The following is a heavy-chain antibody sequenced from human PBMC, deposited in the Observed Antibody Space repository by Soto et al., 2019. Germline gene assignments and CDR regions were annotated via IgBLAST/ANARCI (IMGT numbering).Heavy chain of an antibody. CDR1: GYTFTSYG. CDR3: ARIPLVVGATLIDY. CDR2: ISAYNGNT. J-gene: IGHJ4*02. V-gene: IGHV1-18*01. Sequence: QVQLVQSGAXXKKPGASVKVSFKASGYTFTSYGISWVRQAPGQGLEWMGWISAYNGNTNYAQKLQGRVTMTTDTSTNTAYMELRSLRSDDTAVYYCARIPLVVGATLIDYWGQGTLVTVSS. D-gene: IGHD5-12*01.